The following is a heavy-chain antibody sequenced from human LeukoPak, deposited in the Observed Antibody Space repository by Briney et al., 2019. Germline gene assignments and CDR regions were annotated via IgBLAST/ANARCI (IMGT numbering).Heavy chain of an antibody. CDR3: ARLTGEESWFDP. CDR1: GYSFTSYW. Sequence: GKSLKISCMGSGYSFTSYWIGWVRQMHGKGLEWMGIIYPGDSDTRYSPSFQGQVTISADKAISTAYLQWSSLKASDTAMYYCARLTGEESWFDPWGQGTLVTVSS. CDR2: IYPGDSDT. J-gene: IGHJ5*02. D-gene: IGHD7-27*01. V-gene: IGHV5-51*01.